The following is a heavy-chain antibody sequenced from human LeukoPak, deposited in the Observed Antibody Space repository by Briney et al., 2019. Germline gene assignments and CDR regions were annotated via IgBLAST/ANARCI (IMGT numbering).Heavy chain of an antibody. CDR1: RGSISGYY. Sequence: SETVSLTCAVSRGSISGYYWSWIRQPPGKGLEWIGYIFYRGNTNYNPSLESRVTISLDTSKNHFSLKMNSVTAADTAVYYCARHAGQWQAHFDHWGQGTLLTVSS. CDR3: ARHAGQWQAHFDH. D-gene: IGHD6-19*01. CDR2: IFYRGNT. V-gene: IGHV4-59*08. J-gene: IGHJ4*02.